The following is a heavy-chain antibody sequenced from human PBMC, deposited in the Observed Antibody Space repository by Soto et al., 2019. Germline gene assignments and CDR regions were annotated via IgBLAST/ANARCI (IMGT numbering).Heavy chain of an antibody. CDR3: TTAYCSSTSCPPYYYYGMDV. J-gene: IGHJ6*02. V-gene: IGHV3-15*01. CDR1: GSTFSNAW. Sequence: PGGSLRLSCAASGSTFSNAWMSWVRQAPGKGLEWVGRIKSKTDGGTTDYAAPVKGRFTISRDDSKNTLYLQMNSLKTEDTAVYYCTTAYCSSTSCPPYYYYGMDVWGQGTTVTVSS. CDR2: IKSKTDGGTT. D-gene: IGHD2-2*01.